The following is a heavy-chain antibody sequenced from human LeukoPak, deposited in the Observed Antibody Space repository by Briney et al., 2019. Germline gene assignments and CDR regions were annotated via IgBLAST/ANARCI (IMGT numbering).Heavy chain of an antibody. CDR3: ARESQYSYGSDY. CDR2: IIPIFGTA. J-gene: IGHJ4*02. Sequence: ASVKVSCKASGGTFSSYAISWVRQARGQGLEWMGRIIPIFGTANYAQKFQGRVTITTDESTSTAYIELSSLRSEDTAVYYCARESQYSYGSDYWGQGTLVTVSS. V-gene: IGHV1-69*05. CDR1: GGTFSSYA. D-gene: IGHD5-18*01.